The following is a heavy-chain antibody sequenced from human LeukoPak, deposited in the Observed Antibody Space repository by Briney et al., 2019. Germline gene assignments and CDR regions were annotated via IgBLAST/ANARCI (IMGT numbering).Heavy chain of an antibody. CDR2: IYYSGST. Sequence: PSETLSLTCTVSGGSISSSSYYWGWIRQPPGKGLEWIGSIYYSGSTYYNPSLKSRVTISVDTSKNQFSLKLSSVTAADTAVYYCARMTTVTRTSFDYWGQGTLVTVSS. D-gene: IGHD4-17*01. J-gene: IGHJ4*02. V-gene: IGHV4-39*01. CDR3: ARMTTVTRTSFDY. CDR1: GGSISSSSYY.